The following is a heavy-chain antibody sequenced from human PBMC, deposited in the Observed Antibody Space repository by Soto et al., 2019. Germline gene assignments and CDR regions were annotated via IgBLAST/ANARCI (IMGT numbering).Heavy chain of an antibody. CDR3: ANYVEHQLLFLDGMDV. D-gene: IGHD2-2*01. CDR1: GFTFSSYA. V-gene: IGHV3-23*01. CDR2: ISGSGGST. J-gene: IGHJ6*02. Sequence: PGGSLRLSCAASGFTFSSYAMSWVRQAPGKGLEWVSAISGSGGSTYYADSVKGRFTISRDNSKNTLYLQMNSLRAEDTAVYYCANYVEHQLLFLDGMDVWGQGTTVTVSS.